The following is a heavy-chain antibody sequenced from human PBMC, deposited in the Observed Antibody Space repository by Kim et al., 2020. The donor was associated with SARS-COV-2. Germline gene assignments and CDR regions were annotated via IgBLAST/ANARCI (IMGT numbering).Heavy chain of an antibody. CDR3: TTGEGSRFIAARRRVVDY. CDR2: IKSKTDGGTT. J-gene: IGHJ4*02. V-gene: IGHV3-15*01. CDR1: GFTFSNAW. D-gene: IGHD6-6*01. Sequence: GGSLRLSCAASGFTFSNAWMSWVRQAPGKGLEWVGRIKSKTDGGTTDYAAPVKGRFTISRDDSKNTLYLQMNSLKTEDTAVYYCTTGEGSRFIAARRRVVDYWGQGTLVTVSS.